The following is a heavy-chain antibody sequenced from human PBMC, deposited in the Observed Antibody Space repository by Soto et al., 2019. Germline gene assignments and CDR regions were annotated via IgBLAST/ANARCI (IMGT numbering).Heavy chain of an antibody. V-gene: IGHV5-51*01. J-gene: IGHJ6*02. CDR3: ARGGGLYQYYYYGMDV. CDR2: IYPGDSDT. CDR1: GYSFTNYW. D-gene: IGHD2-2*02. Sequence: GESLKISCKGSGYSFTNYWIGWVRQMPGKGLEWMGIIYPGDSDTRYSPSFQGQVTISRDNSKNMLYLQMNSLRVEDTAVYYCARGGGLYQYYYYGMDVWGQGTTVTVSS.